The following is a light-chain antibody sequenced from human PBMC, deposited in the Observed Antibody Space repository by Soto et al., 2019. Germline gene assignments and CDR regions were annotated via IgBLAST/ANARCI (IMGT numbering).Light chain of an antibody. CDR3: LRYYGTPLT. V-gene: IGKV4-1*01. CDR1: HSVLFGSNNY. CDR2: WAS. Sequence: DFVMTQSPDSLAVSLGERATINCKSSHSVLFGSNNYLAWYQQKSGQPPKLLINWASTRESGVPDRFSGSGSGTDFTLTISSLQAEDVAVYYCLRYYGTPLTFGGGTKVEIK. J-gene: IGKJ4*01.